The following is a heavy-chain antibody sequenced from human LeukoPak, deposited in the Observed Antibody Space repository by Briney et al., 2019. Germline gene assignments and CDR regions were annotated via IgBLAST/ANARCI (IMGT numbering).Heavy chain of an antibody. Sequence: GESLKISCKGSGYSFTSYWIGWVRQMPGKGLEWMGIIXXXXXDTRYSPSFXGQVTISADKSISTAYLQWSSLKASDTAMYYCXXXXXXXXXGYYXXXXDAFDIWGQGTMVTVSS. V-gene: IGHV5-51*01. CDR2: IXXXXXDT. D-gene: IGHD3-22*01. CDR1: GYSFTSYW. J-gene: IGHJ3*02. CDR3: XXXXXXXXXGYYXXXXDAFDI.